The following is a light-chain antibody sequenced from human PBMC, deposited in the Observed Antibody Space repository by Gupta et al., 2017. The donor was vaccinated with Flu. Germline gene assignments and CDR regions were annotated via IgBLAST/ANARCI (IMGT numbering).Light chain of an antibody. CDR1: QSVSSSY. CDR2: GAS. CDR3: QQYGSSPRT. J-gene: IGKJ1*01. Sequence: GTLSLSPGKRATLTCRASQSVSSSYLAWFQQKPGQAPRLLIYGASSRATGIPDRFSGSGSGTDFTLNISRLEAEDVAVYYCQQYGSSPRTFGQGTKVEIK. V-gene: IGKV3-20*01.